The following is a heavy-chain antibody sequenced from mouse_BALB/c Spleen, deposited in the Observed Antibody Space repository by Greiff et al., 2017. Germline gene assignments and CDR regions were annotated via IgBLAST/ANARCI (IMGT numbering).Heavy chain of an antibody. CDR3: ARDHPIYYGNSSYAMAD. CDR1: GFSLTGYG. CDR2: IWGDGST. Sequence: VQLQQSGPGLVAPSQSLSITCTVSGFSLTGYGVNWVRQPPGKGLEWMGMIWGDGSTDYNTALKTRLSISKDNSKSQAFLIMNSLQTDDTARYYCARDHPIYYGNSSYAMADWGQGTSVTVSS. J-gene: IGHJ4*01. D-gene: IGHD2-1*01. V-gene: IGHV2-6-7*01.